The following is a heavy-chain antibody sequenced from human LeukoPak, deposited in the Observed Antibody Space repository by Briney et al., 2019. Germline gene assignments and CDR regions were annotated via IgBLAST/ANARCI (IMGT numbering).Heavy chain of an antibody. V-gene: IGHV1-18*01. CDR3: TRDLGVDTSMIFFDY. CDR2: ISAYNGNA. CDR1: GYSFTSFG. Sequence: ASVKVSCKASGYSFTSFGISWVRQAPGQGLEWMGWISAYNGNANYVQRFQGRVTMTTDTSTSTAYMELRSLRSDDTAMFYCTRDLGVDTSMIFFDYWGQGTLVTVSS. D-gene: IGHD5-18*01. J-gene: IGHJ4*02.